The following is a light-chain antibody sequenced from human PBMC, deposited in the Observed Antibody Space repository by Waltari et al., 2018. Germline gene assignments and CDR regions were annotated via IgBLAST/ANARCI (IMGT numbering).Light chain of an antibody. CDR3: NSRDSSCDYLL. CDR2: DKN. Sequence: SSELTQDPAVSVALGQTDRITCRGDSLRTYYATWFQQKPGQAPLFVIYDKNYRPSCSPDRFSGSRSVDTASLTITGAQAEDEADYYCNSRDSSCDYLLFGGGTNLTVL. CDR1: SLRTYY. V-gene: IGLV3-19*01. J-gene: IGLJ2*01.